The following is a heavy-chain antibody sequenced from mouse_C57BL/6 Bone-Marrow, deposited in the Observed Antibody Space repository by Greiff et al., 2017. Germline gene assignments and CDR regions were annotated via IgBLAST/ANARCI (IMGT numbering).Heavy chain of an antibody. V-gene: IGHV5-12*01. CDR2: ISNGGGST. J-gene: IGHJ2*01. CDR1: GFTFSDYY. CDR3: SRRVRLSYYFDY. Sequence: EVKLVESGGGLVQPGGSLKLSCAASGFTFSDYYMYWVRQTPETRLEWVAYISNGGGSTYYPDTVKGRFTISRDNAKNTLYLQMSRLKSEDTAMYYCSRRVRLSYYFDYWGQGTTLTVSS.